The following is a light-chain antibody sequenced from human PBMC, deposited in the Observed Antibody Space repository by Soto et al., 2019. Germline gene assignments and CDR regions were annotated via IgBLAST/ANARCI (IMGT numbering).Light chain of an antibody. CDR1: QSVSSSS. V-gene: IGKV3-20*01. J-gene: IGKJ1*01. CDR2: GVS. CDR3: QQYNSYSRT. Sequence: IVLTQSPGTLSLSPGESATLSCRASQSVSSSSLAWYQQKPGQAPRLLFFGVSNRAAGVPDRFGGSGSGTDFTLSISRLEPEDFAVYYCQQYNSYSRTFGQGTKVDIK.